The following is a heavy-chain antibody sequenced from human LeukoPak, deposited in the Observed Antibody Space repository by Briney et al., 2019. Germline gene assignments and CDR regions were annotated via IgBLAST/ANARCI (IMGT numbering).Heavy chain of an antibody. D-gene: IGHD3-10*01. CDR3: ARSGITMVRGVIMRAPFDY. CDR2: ISAYNGNT. V-gene: IGHV1-18*01. Sequence: ASVKVSCKASGYTFTSYGISWVRQAPGQGLEWMGWISAYNGNTKYAQKLQGRVTMTTDTSTSTVYMELSSLRSEDTAVYYCARSGITMVRGVIMRAPFDYWGQGTLVTVSS. CDR1: GYTFTSYG. J-gene: IGHJ4*02.